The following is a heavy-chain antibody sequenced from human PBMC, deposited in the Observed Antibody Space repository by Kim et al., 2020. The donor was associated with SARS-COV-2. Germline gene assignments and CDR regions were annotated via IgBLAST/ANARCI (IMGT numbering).Heavy chain of an antibody. Sequence: SETLSLTCAVYGGSFSGYYWSWIRQPPGKGLEWIGEINHSGSTNYNPSLKSRVTISVDTSKNQFSLKLSSVTAADTAVYYCARRSQWLVPPDYWGQGTLVTVSS. J-gene: IGHJ4*02. V-gene: IGHV4-34*01. CDR2: INHSGST. D-gene: IGHD6-19*01. CDR3: ARRSQWLVPPDY. CDR1: GGSFSGYY.